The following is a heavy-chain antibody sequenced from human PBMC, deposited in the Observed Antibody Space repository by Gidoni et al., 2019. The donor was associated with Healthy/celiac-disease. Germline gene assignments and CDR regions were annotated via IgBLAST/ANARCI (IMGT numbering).Heavy chain of an antibody. D-gene: IGHD2-2*01. V-gene: IGHV3-30*18. CDR2: ISYDGSNK. J-gene: IGHJ4*02. CDR1: GFTFSSYG. Sequence: QVQLVESGGGVVQPGRSLRLSCAASGFTFSSYGMHWVRQAPGKGLEWVAVISYDGSNKYYADSVKGRFTISRDNSKNTLYLQMNSLRAEDTAVYYCAKYRSGRAAASGDYWGQGTLVTVSS. CDR3: AKYRSGRAAASGDY.